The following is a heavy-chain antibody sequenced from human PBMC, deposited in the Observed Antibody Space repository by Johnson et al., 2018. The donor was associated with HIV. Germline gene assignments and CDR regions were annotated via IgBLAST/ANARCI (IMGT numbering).Heavy chain of an antibody. J-gene: IGHJ3*02. CDR3: ASWNYFDAFDI. V-gene: IGHV3-13*01. Sequence: VQLVESGGGLVQPGGSLRLSCAASGFTFSSYDMHWVRQGTGKGLEWVSAIGTAGDTYYPGSVKGRFTISRENAKNSLYLQMNSLRAEDTAVYYCASWNYFDAFDIWGQGTMVTVSS. CDR2: IGTAGDT. D-gene: IGHD1-7*01. CDR1: GFTFSSYD.